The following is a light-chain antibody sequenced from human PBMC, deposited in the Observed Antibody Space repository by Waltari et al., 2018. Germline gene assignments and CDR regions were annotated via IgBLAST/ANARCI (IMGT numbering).Light chain of an antibody. CDR2: EAS. Sequence: EIALTQSPVTLSLSPGGRATLSCRASLSVSSFLACYQQKPGQDSRLRIYEASTRATGVPTRFSGSGSGTDFNRTISSLEPEDVAVYHCQQRSNWPLTFGGGSKVEIK. J-gene: IGKJ4*01. V-gene: IGKV3-11*01. CDR1: LSVSSF. CDR3: QQRSNWPLT.